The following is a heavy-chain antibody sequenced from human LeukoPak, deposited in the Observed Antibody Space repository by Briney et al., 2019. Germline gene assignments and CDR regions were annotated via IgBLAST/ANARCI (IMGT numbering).Heavy chain of an antibody. D-gene: IGHD3-22*01. CDR1: GGSISSSYY. J-gene: IGHJ4*02. Sequence: SETLSLTCTVSGGSISSSYYWSWIRQPPGKGLEWIGEINHSGSTNYNPSLKSRVAMSLDTSKNQFSLKLSSVTAADTAVYYCDVYYYDSSGYYRVDYWGQGTLVTVSS. V-gene: IGHV4-34*01. CDR3: DVYYYDSSGYYRVDY. CDR2: INHSGST.